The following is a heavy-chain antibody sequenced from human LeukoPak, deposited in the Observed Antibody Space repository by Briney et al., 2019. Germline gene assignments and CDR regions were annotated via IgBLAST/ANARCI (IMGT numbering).Heavy chain of an antibody. CDR3: ARESTGYDILTGYYMKLNWFDP. V-gene: IGHV4-34*01. J-gene: IGHJ5*02. CDR2: INHSGST. CDR1: GESFSGYY. D-gene: IGHD3-9*01. Sequence: PSETLSLTCAVYGESFSGYYWSWIRQPPGKGLEWMGEINHSGSTNYNPSLKSRVTISVDTSKNQFSLELSSVTAADTAVYYWARESTGYDILTGYYMKLNWFDPWGQGTLVTVSS.